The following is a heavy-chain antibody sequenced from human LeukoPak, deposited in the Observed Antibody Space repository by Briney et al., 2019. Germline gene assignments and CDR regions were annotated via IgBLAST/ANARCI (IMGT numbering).Heavy chain of an antibody. D-gene: IGHD1-14*01. CDR2: IYDDGST. Sequence: SQTLSLTCTLSGGSIINGDYYWSWIRQPPGKGLEWIGYIYDDGSTYYNPSLKSRVTISIDTSKNQFSLDLRSVTAAGTAVYYCARLTGSGEVFDSWGQGTLVTVSS. V-gene: IGHV4-30-4*01. J-gene: IGHJ5*01. CDR3: ARLTGSGEVFDS. CDR1: GGSIINGDYY.